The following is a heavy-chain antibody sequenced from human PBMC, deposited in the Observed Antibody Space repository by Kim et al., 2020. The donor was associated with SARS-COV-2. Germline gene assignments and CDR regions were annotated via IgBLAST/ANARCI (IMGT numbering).Heavy chain of an antibody. V-gene: IGHV1-69*13. D-gene: IGHD2-2*01. CDR1: GGTFSSYA. J-gene: IGHJ5*02. Sequence: SVKVSCKASGGTFSSYAISWVRQAPGQGLEWMGGIIPIFGTANYAQKFQGRVTITADESTSTAYMELSSLRSEDTAVYYCARDHPPAAPNWFDPWGQGTLVTVSS. CDR3: ARDHPPAAPNWFDP. CDR2: IIPIFGTA.